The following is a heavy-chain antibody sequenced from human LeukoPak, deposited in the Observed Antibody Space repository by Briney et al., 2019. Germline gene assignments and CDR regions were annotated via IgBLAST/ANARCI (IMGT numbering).Heavy chain of an antibody. CDR2: INHSGST. J-gene: IGHJ3*02. Sequence: SETLSLTCAVYGGSFSGYYWSWIRQPPGKGLEWIWEINHSGSTNYNPSLKSRVTISVDTSKNQFSLKLSSVTAADTAVYYCAIAAWDIVVVPAAIHAFDIWGQGTMVTVSS. CDR1: GGSFSGYY. CDR3: AIAAWDIVVVPAAIHAFDI. D-gene: IGHD2-2*01. V-gene: IGHV4-34*01.